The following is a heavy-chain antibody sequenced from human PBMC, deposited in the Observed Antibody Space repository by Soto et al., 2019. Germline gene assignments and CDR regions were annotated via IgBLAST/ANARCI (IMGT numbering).Heavy chain of an antibody. V-gene: IGHV3-30-3*01. CDR1: GFTFSSYA. J-gene: IGHJ2*01. CDR3: ARPLWRDDYNWGYFDL. CDR2: ISYDGSNK. D-gene: IGHD4-4*01. Sequence: QVQLVESGGGVVQPGRSLRLSCAASGFTFSSYAMHWVRQAPGKGLEWVAVISYDGSNKYYADSVKGRFTISRDNSKXXLYLQMNSLRLEETAVYYCARPLWRDDYNWGYFDLWGRGTLVTVSS.